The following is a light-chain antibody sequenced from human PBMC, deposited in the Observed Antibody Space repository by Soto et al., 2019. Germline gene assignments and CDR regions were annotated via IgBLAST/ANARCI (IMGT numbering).Light chain of an antibody. CDR2: GAS. Sequence: EIVLTQSPGTLSLSPGERATLSCRASQSVSSSYLAWYQQKPGQAPRLLIYGASSRATGIPDRFSGSGSGTDFTLTISRLEPEDFAVYYCQQYGSSPFTVGGGTKVDIK. V-gene: IGKV3-20*01. CDR3: QQYGSSPFT. J-gene: IGKJ4*01. CDR1: QSVSSSY.